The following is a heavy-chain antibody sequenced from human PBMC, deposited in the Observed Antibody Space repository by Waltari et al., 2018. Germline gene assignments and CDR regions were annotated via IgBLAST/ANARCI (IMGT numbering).Heavy chain of an antibody. CDR1: GFTFSSYA. D-gene: IGHD3-3*02. J-gene: IGHJ6*03. CDR2: ISYDGSKK. Sequence: QVQLVESGGGAVQPGRSLRLSCAVSGFTFSSYAFPWVRQAPGKGLEWVAVISYDGSKKYYADFVKGRFTISRDNSKNTAYMQMESLRDEDTAIYYCARDDHFWSGHPHYMDVWGKGTTVIVSS. CDR3: ARDDHFWSGHPHYMDV. V-gene: IGHV3-30-3*01.